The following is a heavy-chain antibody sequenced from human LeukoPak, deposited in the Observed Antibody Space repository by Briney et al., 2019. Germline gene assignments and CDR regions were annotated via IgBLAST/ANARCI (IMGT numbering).Heavy chain of an antibody. J-gene: IGHJ4*02. CDR2: ISSSSSFL. Sequence: GGSLRLSCAASGFTFSSYSMNCVRQAPGKGLEWVSSISSSSSFLYYAGSVKGRFTISRDNAKNSLYLQVNSLRAEDTAVYYCARGGHSYVYGYFDYWGQGTLVTVSS. CDR3: ARGGHSYVYGYFDY. CDR1: GFTFSSYS. D-gene: IGHD5-18*01. V-gene: IGHV3-21*06.